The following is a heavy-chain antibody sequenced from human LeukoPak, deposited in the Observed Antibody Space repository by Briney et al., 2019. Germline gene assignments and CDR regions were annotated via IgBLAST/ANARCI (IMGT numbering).Heavy chain of an antibody. CDR2: ISGSDGST. Sequence: LPGGSLRLYCAASGFTFSSYAMTWVRQAPDKGLEWVSAISGSDGSTYYADSVKGRFSISRDDSQNTLYLQMNSLSAEDTAVYYCAKVETSGGANCYALDYWGQGTLVTVSS. V-gene: IGHV3-23*01. CDR3: AKVETSGGANCYALDY. CDR1: GFTFSSYA. D-gene: IGHD2-2*01. J-gene: IGHJ4*02.